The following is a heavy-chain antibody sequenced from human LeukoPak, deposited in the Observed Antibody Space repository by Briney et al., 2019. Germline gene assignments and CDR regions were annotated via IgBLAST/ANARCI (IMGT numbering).Heavy chain of an antibody. CDR2: ITSSSSYI. Sequence: PGGSLRLSCAASGFTFSTYNMNWVRQAPGKGLEWVSSITSSSSYIYYADSVKGRFTISRDNAENSLYLQMNSLRAEDTAVYYCAKSREDYSSSWYEYYFDYWGQGTLVTVSS. D-gene: IGHD6-13*01. V-gene: IGHV3-21*04. J-gene: IGHJ4*02. CDR1: GFTFSTYN. CDR3: AKSREDYSSSWYEYYFDY.